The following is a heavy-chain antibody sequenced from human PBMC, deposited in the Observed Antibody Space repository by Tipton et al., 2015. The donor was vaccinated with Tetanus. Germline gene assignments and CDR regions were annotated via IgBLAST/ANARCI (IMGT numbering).Heavy chain of an antibody. V-gene: IGHV3-74*01. Sequence: AASGFTFSSYWMHWVRQAPGKGLVWVSRINSDGSSTSYADSVKGRFTVSRDNAKNTLYLQMNSLRAEDTAVYYCARDRIVEDYYYYGVDVWGQGTTVTVSS. CDR2: INSDGSST. CDR1: GFTFSSYW. D-gene: IGHD3-16*02. J-gene: IGHJ6*02. CDR3: ARDRIVEDYYYYGVDV.